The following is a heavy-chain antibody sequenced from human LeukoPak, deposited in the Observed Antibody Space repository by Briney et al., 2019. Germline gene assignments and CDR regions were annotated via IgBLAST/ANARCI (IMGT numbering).Heavy chain of an antibody. J-gene: IGHJ4*02. CDR2: TSSDGNDK. CDR1: GFTFSSYA. V-gene: IGHV3-30*04. Sequence: PEGSLRLSCAASGFTFSSYAMHWVRQAPGKGLEWVAFTSSDGNDKYYTDSVKGRFTISRDNSKNTLYLQMNSLRAEDAAVYYCAREPRGFHCTTASCFHFDYWGQGTLVTVSS. CDR3: AREPRGFHCTTASCFHFDY. D-gene: IGHD2-2*01.